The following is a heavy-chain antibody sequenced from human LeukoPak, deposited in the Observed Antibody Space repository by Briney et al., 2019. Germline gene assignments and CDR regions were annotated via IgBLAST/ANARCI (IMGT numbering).Heavy chain of an antibody. CDR2: IIPIFGTA. J-gene: IGHJ4*02. Sequence: SVKVSXKAXGGTXSSYAISXVRQAPGQGLEWMGGIIPIFGTANYAQKFQGRVTITADESTSTAYMELSSLRSEDTAVYYCARERPSGDSFDYWGQGTLVTVSS. CDR1: GGTXSSYA. D-gene: IGHD2-21*02. V-gene: IGHV1-69*01. CDR3: ARERPSGDSFDY.